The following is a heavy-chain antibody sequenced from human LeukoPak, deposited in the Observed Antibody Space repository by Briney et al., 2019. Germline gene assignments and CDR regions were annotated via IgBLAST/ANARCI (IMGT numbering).Heavy chain of an antibody. CDR1: GGAISSYY. Sequence: SETLSLTCTVSGGAISSYYWSWIRQPPGKGLEWIGYIYYSGSTNYNPSLESRVTISVDTSKNQFSLQLSSVTAADTAVYYCARDGAYDSSGYYYQRGNWFDPWGQGTLVTVSS. V-gene: IGHV4-59*01. D-gene: IGHD3-22*01. CDR2: IYYSGST. J-gene: IGHJ5*02. CDR3: ARDGAYDSSGYYYQRGNWFDP.